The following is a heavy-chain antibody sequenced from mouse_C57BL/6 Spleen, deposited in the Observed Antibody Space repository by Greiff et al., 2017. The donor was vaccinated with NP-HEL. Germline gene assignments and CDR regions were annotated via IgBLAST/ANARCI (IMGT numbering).Heavy chain of an antibody. J-gene: IGHJ3*01. Sequence: QVQLQQPGTDLVKPGASVKLSCTASGYTFTSYWMHWVKRRPGQGLEWIGNINPSNGCTNYHENFKGKATLTVDKSSSTGYMQLSSLTSEDAALYYCARDDYDVVFAYWGQGTLVTVSA. CDR3: ARDDYDVVFAY. CDR1: GYTFTSYW. CDR2: INPSNGCT. V-gene: IGHV1-53*01. D-gene: IGHD2-4*01.